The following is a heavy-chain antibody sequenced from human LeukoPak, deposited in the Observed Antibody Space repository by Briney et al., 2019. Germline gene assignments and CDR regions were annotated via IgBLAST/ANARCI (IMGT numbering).Heavy chain of an antibody. D-gene: IGHD3-3*01. Sequence: PSETLSLTCAVYGGSFSGYYWSWIRQPPGKGLEWIGEINHSGSTNYNPSLKSRVTISVDTSKNQFSLKLSSVTAADTAVYYCARASEKFFRVVNPPDYWGQGTLVTVSS. CDR3: ARASEKFFRVVNPPDY. V-gene: IGHV4-34*01. CDR2: INHSGST. J-gene: IGHJ4*02. CDR1: GGSFSGYY.